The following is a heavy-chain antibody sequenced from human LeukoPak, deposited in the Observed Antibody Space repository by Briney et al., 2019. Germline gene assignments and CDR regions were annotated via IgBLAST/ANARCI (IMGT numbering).Heavy chain of an antibody. J-gene: IGHJ5*02. D-gene: IGHD1-20*01. CDR2: ISSSSSYI. CDR1: GFTFSSYS. Sequence: GGSLRLSCAASGFTFSSYSMTWVRQAPGKGLEWVSSISSSSSYIYYADSVKGRFTISRDNAKNSLYLQMNSLRAEDTAVYYCVRHPSEHNWNDAGPWGQGTLVTVSS. V-gene: IGHV3-21*01. CDR3: VRHPSEHNWNDAGP.